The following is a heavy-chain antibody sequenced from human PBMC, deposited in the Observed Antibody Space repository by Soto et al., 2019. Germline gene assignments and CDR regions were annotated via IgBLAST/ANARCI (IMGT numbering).Heavy chain of an antibody. Sequence: EVQLVESGGGLVQPGRSLRLSCAASGFTFDDYAMHWVRQAPGKGLEWVSGISWNSGSIGYADSVKGRFTISRDNAKNSLYLQMNSLRAEDAAWYYCAKDCGSSWDFDYWGQGTLVTVSS. D-gene: IGHD6-13*01. CDR2: ISWNSGSI. J-gene: IGHJ4*02. V-gene: IGHV3-9*01. CDR3: AKDCGSSWDFDY. CDR1: GFTFDDYA.